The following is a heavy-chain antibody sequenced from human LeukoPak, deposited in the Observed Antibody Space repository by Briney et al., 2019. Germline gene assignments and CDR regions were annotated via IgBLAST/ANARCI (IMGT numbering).Heavy chain of an antibody. CDR2: IYHSGST. Sequence: PSQTLSLTCAVSGGSISSGGYSWSWIRQPPEKGLEWIGYIYHSGSTYYNPSLKSRVTISVDRSKNQFSLKLSSVSAADTAVYYCARAGSPQSTVPYFDYWGQGTLVTASS. V-gene: IGHV4-30-2*01. CDR1: GGSISSGGYS. J-gene: IGHJ4*02. CDR3: ARAGSPQSTVPYFDY. D-gene: IGHD4-17*01.